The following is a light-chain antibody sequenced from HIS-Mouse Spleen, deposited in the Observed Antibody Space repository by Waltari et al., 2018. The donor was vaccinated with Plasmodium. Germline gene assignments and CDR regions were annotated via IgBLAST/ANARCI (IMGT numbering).Light chain of an antibody. Sequence: SYELTQPPSVSVSPGQTASITCSGDKLGDKYACWYQQKPGQSPVLVIYQDSKRPSGIPERFSGSNSGNTATLTISGTQAMYEADYYCQAWDSSTVVFGGGTKLTAL. CDR2: QDS. CDR1: KLGDKY. J-gene: IGLJ2*01. CDR3: QAWDSSTVV. V-gene: IGLV3-1*01.